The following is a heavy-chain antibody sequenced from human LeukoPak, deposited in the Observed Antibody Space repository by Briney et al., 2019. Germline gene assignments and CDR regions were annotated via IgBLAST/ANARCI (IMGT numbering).Heavy chain of an antibody. Sequence: SSVKVSCKASGGTFSSYAISWVRQAPGQGLEWMGRIIPIFGTANYAQKFQGRVTITTDESTSTAYMELSSLRSEDTAVYYCARAASGGYDYQYYYYYMGVWGKGTTVTVSS. CDR3: ARAASGGYDYQYYYYYMGV. CDR1: GGTFSSYA. J-gene: IGHJ6*03. D-gene: IGHD5-12*01. V-gene: IGHV1-69*05. CDR2: IIPIFGTA.